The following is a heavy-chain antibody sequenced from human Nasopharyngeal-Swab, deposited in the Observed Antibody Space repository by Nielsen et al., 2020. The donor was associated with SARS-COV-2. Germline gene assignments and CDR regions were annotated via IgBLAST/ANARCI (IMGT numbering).Heavy chain of an antibody. CDR3: ARRELQYYFWSGYYR. Sequence: SETLSLTCAVYGGSFSGYYWSWIRQPPGKGLEWLGEINHSGSTNYNPSLKSRVTISVDTSKKQFSLKLSSVTAADTAVYYCARRELQYYFWSGYYRWGQGTLVTVSS. CDR2: INHSGST. V-gene: IGHV4-34*01. J-gene: IGHJ5*02. D-gene: IGHD3-3*01. CDR1: GGSFSGYY.